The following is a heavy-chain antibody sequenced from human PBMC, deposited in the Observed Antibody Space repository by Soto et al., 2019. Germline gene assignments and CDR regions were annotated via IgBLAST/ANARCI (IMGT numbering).Heavy chain of an antibody. D-gene: IGHD3-22*01. CDR3: ARGGTFAYDTSGYSVY. CDR2: IIPIFGTA. Sequence: ASAKVSCKASGGTFSSYAISWVRQAPGQGLEWMGGIIPIFGTANYAQKFQGRVTMTRDTSISTAYMELSRLRSDDTAVYYCARGGTFAYDTSGYSVYWGQGTLVTVSS. J-gene: IGHJ4*02. CDR1: GGTFSSYA. V-gene: IGHV1-69*05.